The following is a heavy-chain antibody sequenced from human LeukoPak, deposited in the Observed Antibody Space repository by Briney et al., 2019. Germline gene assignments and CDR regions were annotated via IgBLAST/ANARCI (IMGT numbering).Heavy chain of an antibody. CDR1: GFTFSSYW. D-gene: IGHD6-13*01. V-gene: IGHV3-7*03. CDR3: ARKRGTPYSSSWYCDY. CDR2: INHNGNVN. Sequence: PGGSLRLSCAASGFTFSSYWMNWARQAPGKGLEWVASINHNGNVNYYVDSVKGRFTISRDNSKNTLYLRMNSLRAEDTAVYYCARKRGTPYSSSWYCDYWGQGTLVTVSS. J-gene: IGHJ4*02.